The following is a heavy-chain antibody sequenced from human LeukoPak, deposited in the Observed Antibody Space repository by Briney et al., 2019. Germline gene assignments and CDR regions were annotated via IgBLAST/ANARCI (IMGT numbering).Heavy chain of an antibody. J-gene: IGHJ4*02. CDR3: AKFSSGWSPSGFDY. CDR2: INSDGSST. Sequence: GGSLRLSCAASGFTFSNYWRHWVRQAPGKGLVWVSRINSDGSSTSYADSVTGRFTISRDTAKNTLYLQMNSVRAEDTAVYYCAKFSSGWSPSGFDYWGQGTLVTVSS. V-gene: IGHV3-74*01. D-gene: IGHD6-19*01. CDR1: GFTFSNYW.